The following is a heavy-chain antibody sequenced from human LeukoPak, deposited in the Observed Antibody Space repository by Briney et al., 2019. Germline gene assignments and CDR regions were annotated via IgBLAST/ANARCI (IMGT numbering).Heavy chain of an antibody. D-gene: IGHD2-2*01. CDR3: AKDPREYCSSTSCPNWFDP. V-gene: IGHV3-30*18. Sequence: GGSLRLSCVASGFTFNRYGLHWARQGPGKGLEWVAVISNDGNSKYYADSVKGRFTISRDNSKNTLYLQMYSLRAEDSAVYYCAKDPREYCSSTSCPNWFDPWGQGTLVTVSS. J-gene: IGHJ5*02. CDR2: ISNDGNSK. CDR1: GFTFNRYG.